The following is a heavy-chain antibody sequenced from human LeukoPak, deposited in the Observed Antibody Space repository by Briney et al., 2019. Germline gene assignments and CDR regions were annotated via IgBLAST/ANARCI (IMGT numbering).Heavy chain of an antibody. V-gene: IGHV3-7*01. CDR1: GFTFSSYW. D-gene: IGHD5/OR15-5a*01. Sequence: GGSLRLSCAASGFTFSSYWMGWVRQAPGKGLEWVANIKQDGSEKYYVDSVKGRFTISRDNAKNSLYLQMNSLGGDDTAIYYCAAYNSVNAREFQYWGQGTLVTVPS. CDR3: AAYNSVNAREFQY. J-gene: IGHJ1*01. CDR2: IKQDGSEK.